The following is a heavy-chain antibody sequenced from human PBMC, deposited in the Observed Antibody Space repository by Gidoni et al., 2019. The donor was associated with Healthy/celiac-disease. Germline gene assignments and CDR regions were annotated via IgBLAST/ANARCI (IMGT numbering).Heavy chain of an antibody. CDR2: INPSGGST. Sequence: QVQLVQSGAEVKKPGASVKVSCQASGYTVTSYYMHWCRQAPGQGLERMGIINPSGGSTSYAQKFQGRVTMTRDTSTSTVYMELSSLRSEDTAVYYCARGQQLVLPLGYWGQGTLVTVSS. CDR1: GYTVTSYY. D-gene: IGHD6-13*01. J-gene: IGHJ4*02. V-gene: IGHV1-46*01. CDR3: ARGQQLVLPLGY.